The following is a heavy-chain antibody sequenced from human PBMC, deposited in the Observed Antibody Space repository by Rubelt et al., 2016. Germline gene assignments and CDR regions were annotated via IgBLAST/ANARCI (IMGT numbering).Heavy chain of an antibody. D-gene: IGHD1-14*01. V-gene: IGHV1-18*01. CDR3: ARVRTFKTKEYYYYYGMDV. J-gene: IGHJ6*02. CDR2: ISAYNGNT. CDR1: GYTFTSYG. Sequence: QVQLVQSGAEVKKPGASVKVSCKASGYTFTSYGISWVRQAPGQGLEWMGWISAYNGNTNYAQKLQGSVSLTTDICTSTAYMELRSLRPDDAAVDYCARVRTFKTKEYYYYYGMDVWGQGTTVTVSS.